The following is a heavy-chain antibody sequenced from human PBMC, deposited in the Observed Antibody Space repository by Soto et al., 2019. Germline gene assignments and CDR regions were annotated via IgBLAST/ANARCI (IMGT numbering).Heavy chain of an antibody. Sequence: QVQLQESGPGLVKPSQTLSLTCTVSGGSISSGDYYWSWTRQPPGKGLEWIGYIYYSGSTYYNPSTKIRFTIAVDTPKHQSSLKLSSVTAADTAVYYCASNSYGYSFYGAWGQGTLVTVSS. CDR3: ASNSYGYSFYGA. D-gene: IGHD5-18*01. V-gene: IGHV4-30-4*01. CDR2: IYYSGST. CDR1: GGSISSGDYY. J-gene: IGHJ5*02.